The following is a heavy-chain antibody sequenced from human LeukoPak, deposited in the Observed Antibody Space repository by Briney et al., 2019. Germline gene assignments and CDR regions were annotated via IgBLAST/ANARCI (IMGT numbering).Heavy chain of an antibody. D-gene: IGHD6-13*01. CDR1: GFTFDDYA. Sequence: GRSLRLSCAASGFTFDDYAMHWVRQAPGKGLEWVSGISWNSGSIGYADSVMGRFTISRDNAKNSLYLQMNSLRAEDTALYYCAKVATAGYFDYWGQGTLVTVSS. V-gene: IGHV3-9*01. J-gene: IGHJ4*02. CDR2: ISWNSGSI. CDR3: AKVATAGYFDY.